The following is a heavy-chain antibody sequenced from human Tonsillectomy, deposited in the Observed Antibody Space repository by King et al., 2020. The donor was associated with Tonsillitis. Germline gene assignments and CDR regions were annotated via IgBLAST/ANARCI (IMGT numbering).Heavy chain of an antibody. Sequence: VQLQESGPGLVKPSETLSLTCGVSGYSISSDYYWGWIRQPQGKGLEWIGSLYHSGNTYYNPSLTSRITISVDTSKNQFSVKLGSVTAADTAVYYCSSKRPAVAGRRWFYPWGQGTLVPVSS. CDR3: SSKRPAVAGRRWFYP. CDR2: LYHSGNT. D-gene: IGHD6-19*01. V-gene: IGHV4-38-2*01. J-gene: IGHJ5*02. CDR1: GYSISSDYY.